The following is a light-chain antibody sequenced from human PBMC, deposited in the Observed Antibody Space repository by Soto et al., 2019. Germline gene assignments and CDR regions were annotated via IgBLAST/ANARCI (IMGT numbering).Light chain of an antibody. CDR1: QSISTW. CDR2: KSS. V-gene: IGKV1-5*03. J-gene: IGKJ1*01. CDR3: QQYNSYPPT. Sequence: DIQMTQSPSTLSASVGDRVTITCRASQSISTWLAWYQQEPGKAPKLLIHKSSSLQSGVPSRFSGSGSRTDFTLTISSLHPDDFATYYCQQYNSYPPTCGQGTRVEIK.